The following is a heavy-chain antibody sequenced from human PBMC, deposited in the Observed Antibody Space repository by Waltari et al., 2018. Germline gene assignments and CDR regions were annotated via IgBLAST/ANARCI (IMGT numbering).Heavy chain of an antibody. CDR1: GGTFSSDA. Sequence: QVQLVQSGAEVKKPGSSVKVSCQASGGTFSSDAISWVRQAPGQGLEWMGGIIPIFGTANYAQKFQGRVTITADESTSTAYMELSSLRSEDTAVYYCARDWVIFGVVIIFGYWGQGTLVTVSS. D-gene: IGHD3-3*01. CDR3: ARDWVIFGVVIIFGY. CDR2: IIPIFGTA. V-gene: IGHV1-69*12. J-gene: IGHJ4*02.